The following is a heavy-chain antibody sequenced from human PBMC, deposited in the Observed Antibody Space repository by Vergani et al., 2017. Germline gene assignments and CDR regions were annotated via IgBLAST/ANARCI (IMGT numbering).Heavy chain of an antibody. CDR1: GYTFTSYG. J-gene: IGHJ3*02. D-gene: IGHD5-12*01. CDR2: IIPILGIA. CDR3: AREIVATGDAFDI. V-gene: IGHV1-69*10. Sequence: QVQLVQSGAEVKKPGASVKVSCKASGYTFTSYGISWVRQAPGQGLEWMGWIIPILGIANYAQKFQGRVTITADKSTSTAYMELSSLRSEDTAVYYCAREIVATGDAFDIWGQGTMVTVSS.